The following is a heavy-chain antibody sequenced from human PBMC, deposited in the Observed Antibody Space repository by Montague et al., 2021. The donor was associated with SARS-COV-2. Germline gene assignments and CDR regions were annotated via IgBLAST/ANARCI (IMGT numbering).Heavy chain of an antibody. V-gene: IGHV4-59*01. J-gene: IGHJ4*02. CDR2: VHYTGST. D-gene: IGHD1-1*01. CDR3: ARAQNTCFIANCVNYFDV. CDR1: GGSMSGYY. Sequence: SETLSLTCEVSGGSMSGYYWTWIRQSPGEGLEWIGYVHYTGSTKYNPSLKTRVSLSLDTPKNHFSLHLSSVTAADTAIYFCARAQNTCFIANCVNYFDVWGLGALVTVSS.